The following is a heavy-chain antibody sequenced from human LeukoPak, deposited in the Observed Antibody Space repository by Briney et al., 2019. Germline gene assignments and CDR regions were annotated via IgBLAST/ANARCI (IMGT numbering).Heavy chain of an antibody. CDR3: AGGSYYGSGSRPGYLGH. D-gene: IGHD3-10*01. CDR1: GFSVNNNY. V-gene: IGHV3-53*01. CDR2: MDNFANK. Sequence: GGSLRLSCAASGFSVNNNYVDWVRQAPGKGLEWVSSMDNFANKYYADSVQGRFTISSDSSRNTVFLQMNSLTVEDTAVYYCAGGSYYGSGSRPGYLGHWGLGTLVTVSS. J-gene: IGHJ4*02.